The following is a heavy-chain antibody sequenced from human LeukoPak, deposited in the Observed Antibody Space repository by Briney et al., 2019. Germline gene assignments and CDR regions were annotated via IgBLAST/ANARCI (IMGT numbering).Heavy chain of an antibody. V-gene: IGHV4-30-4*01. Sequence: SETLSLTCTVSGGSISSGDYYWSWIRQPPGKGLEWIGYIYYSGSTYYNPSLKSRVTISVDTSKNQFSLKLSSVTAADTAVYYCARGTVAVRHRWFDPWGQGTLVTVSS. CDR2: IYYSGST. CDR1: GGSISSGDYY. CDR3: ARGTVAVRHRWFDP. J-gene: IGHJ5*02. D-gene: IGHD6-19*01.